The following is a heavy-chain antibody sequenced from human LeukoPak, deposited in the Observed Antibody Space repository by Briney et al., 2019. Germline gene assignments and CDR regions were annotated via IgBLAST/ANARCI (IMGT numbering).Heavy chain of an antibody. Sequence: GRSLRLSCAASGFSFSNFGMHWVRQAPGKGLEWVAVISYDGGNKHYGESVKGRFTISRDNSKNTLYLQMNSLRAEDTAVYYCAKDRYSGSYLQTGPCAHWGQGILVTVSS. CDR2: ISYDGGNK. CDR3: AKDRYSGSYLQTGPCAH. D-gene: IGHD1-26*01. V-gene: IGHV3-30*18. CDR1: GFSFSNFG. J-gene: IGHJ4*02.